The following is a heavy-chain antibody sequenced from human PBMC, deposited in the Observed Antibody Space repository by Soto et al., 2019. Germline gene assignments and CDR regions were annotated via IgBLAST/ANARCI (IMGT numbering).Heavy chain of an antibody. CDR2: ISGSGGST. V-gene: IGHV3-23*01. CDR1: GFTFSSYA. Sequence: EVQLLESGGGLVQPGGSLRLSCAASGFTFSSYAMSWVRQAPGKGLEWVSAISGSGGSTYYADSVKGRFTISRDNSKNTLYLQMNSLRAEDTAIYYCAKDPQYYYDSSGSHFDYWGHGTLVTVSS. CDR3: AKDPQYYYDSSGSHFDY. J-gene: IGHJ4*01. D-gene: IGHD3-22*01.